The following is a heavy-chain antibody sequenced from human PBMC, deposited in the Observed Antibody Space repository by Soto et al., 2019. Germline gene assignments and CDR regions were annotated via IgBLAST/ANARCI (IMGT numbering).Heavy chain of an antibody. CDR2: MYYSGST. CDR1: GGSVSRGGYY. V-gene: IGHV4-31*03. D-gene: IGHD7-27*01. J-gene: IGHJ4*02. Sequence: QVQLQESGPGLVKPSQTLSLTCTVSGGSVSRGGYYWGWIRQLPGKGLECIAYMYYSGSTYYNPSLKSRVTISVDTSKNQFSLKLRSVTDADTAVYYCARVWGPDYYFDYWGQGTLVTVSS. CDR3: ARVWGPDYYFDY.